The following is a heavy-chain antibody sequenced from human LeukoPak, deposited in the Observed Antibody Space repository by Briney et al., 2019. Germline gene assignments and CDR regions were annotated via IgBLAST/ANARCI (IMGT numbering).Heavy chain of an antibody. Sequence: PSETLSLTCTVSGGSISSGDYYWSWIRQPPGKGLEWIGYIYHSGSTYYNPSLKCRVTISVDTSKNQFSLKLSSVTAADTAVYYCARQNDDYYFDYWGQGTLVTVSS. J-gene: IGHJ4*02. CDR2: IYHSGST. D-gene: IGHD4-17*01. CDR1: GGSISSGDYY. V-gene: IGHV4-30-4*01. CDR3: ARQNDDYYFDY.